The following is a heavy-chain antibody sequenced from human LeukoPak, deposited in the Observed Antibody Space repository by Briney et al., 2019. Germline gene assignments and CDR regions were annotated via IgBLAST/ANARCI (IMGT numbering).Heavy chain of an antibody. J-gene: IGHJ6*03. CDR2: IIPIFGTA. CDR1: GGTFSSYA. CDR3: ARGRDFWSVHYYYYYMDV. Sequence: ASVKVSCKASGGTFSSYAISWVRQAPGQGLEWMGGIIPIFGTANYAQKFQGRVTITTDESTSTAYMELGSLRSEDTAVYYCARGRDFWSVHYYYYYMDVWGKGTTVTVSS. V-gene: IGHV1-69*05. D-gene: IGHD3-3*01.